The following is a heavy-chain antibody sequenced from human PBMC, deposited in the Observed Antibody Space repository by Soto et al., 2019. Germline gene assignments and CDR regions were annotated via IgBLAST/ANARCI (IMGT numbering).Heavy chain of an antibody. CDR3: ADRRGGGGY. V-gene: IGHV3-53*01. Sequence: EVQLVESGGGLIQPGGSLRLSCAVSGFTVSNNYMSWVRQAPGKGLEGVSVIYSGGYTAYGDSVKGRFTISRDNSKNNLYFKIKTLRAAHAAVFYWADRRGGGGYWGQGTLVTVSS. J-gene: IGHJ4*02. CDR1: GFTVSNNY. D-gene: IGHD3-10*01. CDR2: IYSGGYT.